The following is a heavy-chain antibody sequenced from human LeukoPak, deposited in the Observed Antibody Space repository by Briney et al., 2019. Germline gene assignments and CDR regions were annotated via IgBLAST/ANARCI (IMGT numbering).Heavy chain of an antibody. Sequence: KPSETLSLTCTVSGGSISSYYWSWIRQPPGKGLEWIGYIYYSGSTNYNPSLKSRVTMSVDTSKNQFSLKLSSVTAADTAVYYCARDQLTIFGVVIISGDAFDIWGQGTMVTVSS. CDR3: ARDQLTIFGVVIISGDAFDI. V-gene: IGHV4-59*12. CDR2: IYYSGST. D-gene: IGHD3-3*01. CDR1: GGSISSYY. J-gene: IGHJ3*02.